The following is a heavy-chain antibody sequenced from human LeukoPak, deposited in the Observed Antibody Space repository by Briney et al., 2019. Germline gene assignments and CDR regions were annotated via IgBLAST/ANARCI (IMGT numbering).Heavy chain of an antibody. Sequence: PGGSLRLSWAASGFTFSSYSMNWVRRAARKGLEWVSSIISSGRYIYYAASVKGRFTNYRDNAKNPLYLQMNSLRAEDTAVYYCARVDIKLTIFGVVTSFYWYFDLWGRGTLVTVSS. V-gene: IGHV3-21*01. CDR3: ARVDIKLTIFGVVTSFYWYFDL. CDR2: IISSGRYI. D-gene: IGHD3-3*01. CDR1: GFTFSSYS. J-gene: IGHJ2*01.